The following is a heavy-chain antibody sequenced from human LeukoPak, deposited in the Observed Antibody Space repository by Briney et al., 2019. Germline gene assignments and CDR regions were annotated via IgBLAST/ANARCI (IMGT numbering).Heavy chain of an antibody. V-gene: IGHV3-30*02. CDR2: IRYDGSNK. CDR1: GFTFSSYG. D-gene: IGHD3-16*01. CDR3: AKDRIYDYVWGSILDY. Sequence: GGSLRLSCAASGFTFSSYGMHWVRQAPGKGLEWVAFIRYDGSNKYYADSVKGRFTISRDNSKNTLYLQMNSLRAEDTAVYYCAKDRIYDYVWGSILDYWGQGTLVTVSS. J-gene: IGHJ4*02.